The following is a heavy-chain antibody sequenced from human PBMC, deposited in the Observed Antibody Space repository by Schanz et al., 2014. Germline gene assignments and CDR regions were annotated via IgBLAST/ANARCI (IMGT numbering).Heavy chain of an antibody. CDR3: ARGWGYDALTGYVF. V-gene: IGHV1-18*04. CDR2: ISGYNGNT. CDR1: GYTFRHYG. D-gene: IGHD3-9*01. Sequence: QVQLVQSGGEVKKPGDSVKVSCKASGYTFRHYGISWLRQAPGQGLEWMGYISGYNGNTNYAPKVQDRVTMTTDTSTSTAYMELRSLRSDDTAVYYCARGWGYDALTGYVFWGQGTLVTVSS. J-gene: IGHJ4*02.